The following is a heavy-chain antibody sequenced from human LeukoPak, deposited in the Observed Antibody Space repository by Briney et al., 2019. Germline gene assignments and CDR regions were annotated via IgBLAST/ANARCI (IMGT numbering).Heavy chain of an antibody. D-gene: IGHD3-10*01. CDR1: GFTFSSYA. V-gene: IGHV3-23*01. CDR2: ISGSGGST. Sequence: PGGSLRLSCAASGFTFSSYAMSWVRQAPGKGLEWVSAISGSGGSTYYADSVKGRFTISRDNSKNTLYLQMNSLRAEDTAVYYCAKGQSYHGSGSYYPDYWGQGTLVTVSS. J-gene: IGHJ4*02. CDR3: AKGQSYHGSGSYYPDY.